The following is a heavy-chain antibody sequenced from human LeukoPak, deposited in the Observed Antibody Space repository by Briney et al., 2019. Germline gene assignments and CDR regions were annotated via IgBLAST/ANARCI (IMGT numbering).Heavy chain of an antibody. V-gene: IGHV3-30*02. J-gene: IGHJ4*02. D-gene: IGHD6-19*01. CDR3: AKRSAESSGYFNY. Sequence: GGSLRLSCAASGFTFSSYGMHWVRQAPGKGLEWVAFIRYDGSNKYYADSVKGRFTISRDNSKNTLYLQMNSLRAEDTAVYYCAKRSAESSGYFNYWGQGILVTVSS. CDR2: IRYDGSNK. CDR1: GFTFSSYG.